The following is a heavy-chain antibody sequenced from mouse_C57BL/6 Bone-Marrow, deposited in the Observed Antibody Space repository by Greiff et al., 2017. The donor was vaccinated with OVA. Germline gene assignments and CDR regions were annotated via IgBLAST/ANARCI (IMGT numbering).Heavy chain of an antibody. Sequence: VKLQQSGAELAKPGASVKLSCKASGYTFTSYWMHWVKQRPGQGLEWIGYINPSSGYTKYNQKFKDKATLTSDKSSSTAYMQLSSLTYEDSAVYYCTRGALWGNYEGYYAMDYWGQGTSVTVSS. V-gene: IGHV1-7*01. J-gene: IGHJ4*01. CDR3: TRGALWGNYEGYYAMDY. CDR1: GYTFTSYW. CDR2: INPSSGYT. D-gene: IGHD2-1*01.